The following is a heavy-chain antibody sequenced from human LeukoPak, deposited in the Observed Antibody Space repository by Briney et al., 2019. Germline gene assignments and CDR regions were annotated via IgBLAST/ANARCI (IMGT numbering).Heavy chain of an antibody. V-gene: IGHV4-38-2*02. CDR1: GYSISSGYY. D-gene: IGHD6-19*01. CDR3: ARGPRSGWGYFDY. J-gene: IGHJ4*02. Sequence: SETLSLTCTVSGYSISSGYYWGWIRQPPGKGLEWIGSTYHSGSTYYNPSLKSRVTISVDTSKNQFSLKLSSMTAADTAVYYCARGPRSGWGYFDYWGQGTLVTVSS. CDR2: TYHSGST.